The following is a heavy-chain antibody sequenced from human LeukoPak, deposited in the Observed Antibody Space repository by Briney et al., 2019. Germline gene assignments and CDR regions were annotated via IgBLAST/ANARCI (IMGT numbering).Heavy chain of an antibody. CDR2: INHSGST. V-gene: IGHV4-34*01. CDR3: ARGRSHYGSGSYRWFDP. Sequence: PSETLSLTCTVSGGSISSYYWSWIRQPPGKGLEWIGEINHSGSTNYNPSLKSRVTISVDTSKNQFSLKLSSVTAADTAVYYCARGRSHYGSGSYRWFDPWGQGTLVTVSS. D-gene: IGHD3-10*01. J-gene: IGHJ5*02. CDR1: GGSISSYY.